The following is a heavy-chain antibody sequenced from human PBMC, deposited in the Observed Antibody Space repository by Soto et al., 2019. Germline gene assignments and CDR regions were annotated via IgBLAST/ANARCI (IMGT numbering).Heavy chain of an antibody. CDR2: IYYSGST. D-gene: IGHD2-15*01. Sequence: SETLSLTCTVSGGSISSYYWSWIRQPPGKGLEWIGYIYYSGSTNYNPSLKSRVTISVDTSKNQFSLKLSSVTAADMAVYYCARMVAATHYYYYYYMDVWGKGTTVTVSS. J-gene: IGHJ6*03. CDR1: GGSISSYY. CDR3: ARMVAATHYYYYYYMDV. V-gene: IGHV4-59*08.